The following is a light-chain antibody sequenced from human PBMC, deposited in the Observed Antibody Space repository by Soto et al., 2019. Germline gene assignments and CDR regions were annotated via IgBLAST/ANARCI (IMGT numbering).Light chain of an antibody. Sequence: HSALTQPASVSGSPGQSITISCTGTSSDVGSYNLVSWYQQHPGKAPKLMIYEGSKRPSGVSNRFSGSKSGNTASLTISGLQAEDEADYYCCSYAGGTVFGGGTKVTVL. V-gene: IGLV2-23*01. CDR3: CSYAGGTV. CDR2: EGS. CDR1: SSDVGSYNL. J-gene: IGLJ2*01.